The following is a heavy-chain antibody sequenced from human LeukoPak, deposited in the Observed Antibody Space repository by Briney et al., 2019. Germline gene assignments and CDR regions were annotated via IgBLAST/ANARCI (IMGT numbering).Heavy chain of an antibody. J-gene: IGHJ4*02. D-gene: IGHD3-10*01. CDR1: GFTFSDYY. Sequence: SGGSLRLSCAASGFTFSDYYMSWIRQAPGKGLEWVSYISSSGSTIYCADSVKGRFTISRDNAKNSLYLQMNSLRAEDTAVYYCARERWFGSRSLWYWGQGTLVTVSS. CDR3: ARERWFGSRSLWY. V-gene: IGHV3-11*04. CDR2: ISSSGSTI.